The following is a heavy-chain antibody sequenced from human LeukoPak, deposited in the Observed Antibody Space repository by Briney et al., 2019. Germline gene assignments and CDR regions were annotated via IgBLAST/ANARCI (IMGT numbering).Heavy chain of an antibody. D-gene: IGHD1-26*01. J-gene: IGHJ4*02. CDR2: INTNTGNP. CDR3: ARDLGAVGATKGVY. CDR1: GYTFISYA. Sequence: EASVKVSCKASGYTFISYAMNWVRQAPGQGLEWMGWINTNTGNPTYAQGFTGRFVFSLDTSVSTAYLQISSLKAEDTAVYYCARDLGAVGATKGVYWGQGTLVTVSS. V-gene: IGHV7-4-1*02.